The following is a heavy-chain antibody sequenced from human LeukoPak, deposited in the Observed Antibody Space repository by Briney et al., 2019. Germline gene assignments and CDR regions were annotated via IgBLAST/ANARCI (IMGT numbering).Heavy chain of an antibody. CDR2: IFYSGST. CDR3: AKSQWVSLHFSFDF. J-gene: IGHJ4*02. CDR1: GGSISTSNYY. D-gene: IGHD2-8*01. V-gene: IGHV4-39*07. Sequence: SETLSLTCTVSGGSISTSNYYWGWIRQPPGKGLEWIGNIFYSGSTYYGPSLKSRLTISLDTSRNQFSLKLNSVTAADTAVYYCAKSQWVSLHFSFDFWGQGTLLTVSS.